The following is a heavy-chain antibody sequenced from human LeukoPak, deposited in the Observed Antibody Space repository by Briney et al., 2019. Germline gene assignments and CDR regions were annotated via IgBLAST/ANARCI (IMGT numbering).Heavy chain of an antibody. J-gene: IGHJ6*02. V-gene: IGHV3-7*01. CDR2: IKQDGSEK. D-gene: IGHD5-24*01. CDR1: GFSFSNYW. Sequence: GGSLRLSCAASGFSFSNYWMSWVRQAPGKGLEWVANIKQDGSEKYYVDSVKGRFTISRDNAKNSLYLQMGSLRADDTAVYYCARALGRLQPYYYHYGLDVWGQGTTVTVSS. CDR3: ARALGRLQPYYYHYGLDV.